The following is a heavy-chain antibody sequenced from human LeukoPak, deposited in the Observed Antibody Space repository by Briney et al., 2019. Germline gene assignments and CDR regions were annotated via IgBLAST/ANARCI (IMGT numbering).Heavy chain of an antibody. V-gene: IGHV1-2*06. J-gene: IGHJ6*03. CDR3: AREVEYGDHSMYYYYYYYMDV. CDR1: GYTFTGYY. D-gene: IGHD4-17*01. CDR2: INPNSGGT. Sequence: ASVKVSCKASGYTFTGYYMHWVRQAPGQGLEWMGRINPNSGGTNYAQKFQGRVTMTRDTSISTAYMELSRLRSDDTAVYYCAREVEYGDHSMYYYYYYYMDVWGKGTTVTVSS.